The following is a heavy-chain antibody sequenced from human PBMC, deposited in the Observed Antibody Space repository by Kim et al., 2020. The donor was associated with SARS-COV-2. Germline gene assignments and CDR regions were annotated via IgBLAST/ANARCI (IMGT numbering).Heavy chain of an antibody. J-gene: IGHJ5*01. Sequence: GGSLRLSCAASGFTFDDYGMNWVRQAPGKVLQWISLISGDGGSTYYTDSVKGRFTISRDNSKNSLYLQMNSLRPEDTALYYCVKEGGYSRAWFDSWGQGTLVTVSS. CDR1: GFTFDDYG. CDR2: ISGDGGST. CDR3: VKEGGYSRAWFDS. D-gene: IGHD6-13*01. V-gene: IGHV3-43*02.